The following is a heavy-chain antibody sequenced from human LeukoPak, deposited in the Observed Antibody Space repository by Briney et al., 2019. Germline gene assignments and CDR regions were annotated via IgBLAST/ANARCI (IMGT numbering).Heavy chain of an antibody. J-gene: IGHJ4*02. CDR2: IFPGDSDT. V-gene: IGHV5-51*01. Sequence: GESLKISCKGSGYSFTNYWIGWVLQMSGKGLEWMVIIFPGDSDTRYSPSFQGHVTISADKSISTAYLQWSSLKASDTAMYYCARRTDLQWELTLGPYDYWGQGTLVTVSS. CDR1: GYSFTNYW. D-gene: IGHD1-26*01. CDR3: ARRTDLQWELTLGPYDY.